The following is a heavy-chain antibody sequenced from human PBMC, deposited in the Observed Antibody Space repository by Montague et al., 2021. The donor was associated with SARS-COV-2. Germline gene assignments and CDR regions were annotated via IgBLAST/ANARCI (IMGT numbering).Heavy chain of an antibody. D-gene: IGHD3-3*02. V-gene: IGHV4-34*01. J-gene: IGHJ6*02. CDR2: NNHSGST. CDR3: ARGRGLAVLFDCYYYGMDV. Sequence: SETLSLTCAVYGGSFSGYYWTWIRQPPGKGLEWIGENNHSGSTNYNPSLKSRVTMSVDMSKNQFSLKLRSVTAADTAVYYCARGRGLAVLFDCYYYGMDVWGQGTTVTVSS. CDR1: GGSFSGYY.